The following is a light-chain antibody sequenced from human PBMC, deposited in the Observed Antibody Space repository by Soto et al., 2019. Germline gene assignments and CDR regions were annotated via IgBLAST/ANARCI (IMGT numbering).Light chain of an antibody. J-gene: IGKJ5*01. CDR2: GAS. CDR3: QHYAGGSRIT. V-gene: IGKV3-20*01. Sequence: NVLTQSPGTLSLSPGERATLSCRASQSVSSSYLAWYQQKPGQAPRLLIYGASSRATGIPDRFSGSGSGTDFTLTISRLEPEDFALYYCQHYAGGSRITFGQGTRLEIK. CDR1: QSVSSSY.